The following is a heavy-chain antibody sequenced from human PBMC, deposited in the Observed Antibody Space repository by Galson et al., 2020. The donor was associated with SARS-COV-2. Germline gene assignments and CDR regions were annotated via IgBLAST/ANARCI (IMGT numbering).Heavy chain of an antibody. CDR1: AYSFSKFW. J-gene: IGHJ4*02. V-gene: IGHV5-51*01. CDR2: IYPDDPDT. D-gene: IGHD1-26*01. Sequence: GESLKISCKGSAYSFSKFWIGWVRQMPGKGLEYMGVIYPDDPDTIYSPSFQGQITISADKSISTAYLQWSSLKASDTAMYYCTRNAVVPGAHFRSRGQGTLVTVSS. CDR3: TRNAVVPGAHFRS.